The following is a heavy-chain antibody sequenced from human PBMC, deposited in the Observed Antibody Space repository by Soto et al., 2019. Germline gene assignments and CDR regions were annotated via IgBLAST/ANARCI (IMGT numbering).Heavy chain of an antibody. CDR3: ARVQTTGIAAAGPLDY. Sequence: EVQLVESGGGLVKPGGSLRLSCAASGFTFSSYSMNWVRQAPGKGLEWVSSISSSSSYIYYADSVKGRFTISRDNAKNSLYLQMNSLRAEDTAVYYCARVQTTGIAAAGPLDYWGQGTLVTVSS. CDR1: GFTFSSYS. CDR2: ISSSSSYI. D-gene: IGHD6-13*01. J-gene: IGHJ4*02. V-gene: IGHV3-21*01.